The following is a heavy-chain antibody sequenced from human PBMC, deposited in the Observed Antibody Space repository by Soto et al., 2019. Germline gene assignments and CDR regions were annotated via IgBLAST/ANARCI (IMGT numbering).Heavy chain of an antibody. CDR3: AKDGETKQWLRYFDY. CDR2: ISYDGSNK. J-gene: IGHJ4*02. Sequence: QVQLVESGGGVVQPGRSLRLPCAASGFTFGSYGMHWVRQTPGKGLEWLAIISYDGSNKYYADSVKGRFTISRDNSKNTLYLQMNSLRAEDTAVYYCAKDGETKQWLRYFDYWGQGTLVTVSS. V-gene: IGHV3-30*18. D-gene: IGHD6-19*01. CDR1: GFTFGSYG.